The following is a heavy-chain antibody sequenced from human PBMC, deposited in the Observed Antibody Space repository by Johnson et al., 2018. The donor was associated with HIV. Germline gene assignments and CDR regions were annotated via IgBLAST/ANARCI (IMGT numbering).Heavy chain of an antibody. V-gene: IGHV3-7*01. D-gene: IGHD1-26*01. CDR1: GFTFSNYW. CDR3: ARDFRSVGANDAFDI. J-gene: IGHJ3*02. CDR2: IKQDGSEK. Sequence: VQLVESGGGVVQPGGSLRLSCAASGFTFSNYWMSWVRQAPGKGLEWVANIKQDGSEKYFVDSVRGRFSISRDNAKNSLYLQMNSLRAEDTAVYYGARDFRSVGANDAFDIWGQGTMVTVSS.